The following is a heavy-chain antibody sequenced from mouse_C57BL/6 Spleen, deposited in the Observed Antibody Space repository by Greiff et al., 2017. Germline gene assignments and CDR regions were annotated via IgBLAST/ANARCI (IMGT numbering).Heavy chain of an antibody. J-gene: IGHJ3*01. Sequence: EVQLQQSVAELVRPGASVKLSCTASGFNIKNTYMHWVKQRPEQGLEWIGRIDPANGNTKYAPKFQGKATITADTSSNTAYLQLSSLTSEDTAIYYCAYYYGSSPPWFAYWGQGTLVTVSA. CDR2: IDPANGNT. V-gene: IGHV14-3*01. CDR3: AYYYGSSPPWFAY. D-gene: IGHD1-1*01. CDR1: GFNIKNTY.